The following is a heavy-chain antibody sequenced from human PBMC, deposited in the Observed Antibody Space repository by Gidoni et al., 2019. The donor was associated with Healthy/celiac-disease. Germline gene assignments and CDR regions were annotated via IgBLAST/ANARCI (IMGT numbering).Heavy chain of an antibody. V-gene: IGHV1-18*01. Sequence: QVQLVQSGAEVKKPGASVKVSCKASGYTFTSYGISWVRQAPGQGLEWMGWISAYNGNTNYAQKLQGRVTMTTDTSTSTDYMELRSLRSDDTAVYYCARDFYCSSTSCPALYYYGMDVWGQGTTVTVSS. CDR2: ISAYNGNT. D-gene: IGHD2-2*01. J-gene: IGHJ6*02. CDR1: GYTFTSYG. CDR3: ARDFYCSSTSCPALYYYGMDV.